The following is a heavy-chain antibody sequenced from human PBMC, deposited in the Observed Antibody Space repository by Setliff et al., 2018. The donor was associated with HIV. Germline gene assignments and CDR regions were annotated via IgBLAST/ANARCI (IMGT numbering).Heavy chain of an antibody. CDR2: INHSGST. Sequence: SETLSLTCAVYGGSFSEYYWSWLRQSPGKGLEWIGEINHSGSTHYNPHLKSRATISVDTSKNHFSLRLNSVTAADTAVYYCARGATLLPGYSDRWEYFYMDVWGKGTTVTVSS. CDR3: ARGATLLPGYSDRWEYFYMDV. V-gene: IGHV4-34*01. J-gene: IGHJ6*03. CDR1: GGSFSEYY. D-gene: IGHD5-12*01.